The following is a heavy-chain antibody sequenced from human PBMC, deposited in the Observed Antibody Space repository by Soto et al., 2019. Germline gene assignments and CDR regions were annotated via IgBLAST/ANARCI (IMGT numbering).Heavy chain of an antibody. D-gene: IGHD2-15*01. J-gene: IGHJ4*02. CDR1: GVSLNSGHYY. Sequence: SETLSLTCTVSGVSLNSGHYYWVWIRQSPGKGLAWIASIYYDESTYYNPSLKSRVTISTDKPKNQFSLTLKSVTAADTAVYYCGKVLIGAARHTDVDSWGQGALVTVSS. CDR3: GKVLIGAARHTDVDS. V-gene: IGHV4-39*01. CDR2: IYYDEST.